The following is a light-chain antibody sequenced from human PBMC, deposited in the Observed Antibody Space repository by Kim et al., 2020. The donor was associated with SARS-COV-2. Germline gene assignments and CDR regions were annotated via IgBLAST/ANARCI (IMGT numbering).Light chain of an antibody. V-gene: IGLV3-19*01. Sequence: SSELTQDPAVSVALGQTVRITCQGDSLRSYYASWYQQKPGQAPVLVIYGKNNRPSGIPDRFSGSSSGNTASLTITGAQAEDEADYCCKSRNSSGNIIGTGTKVTVL. CDR1: SLRSYY. J-gene: IGLJ1*01. CDR2: GKN. CDR3: KSRNSSGNI.